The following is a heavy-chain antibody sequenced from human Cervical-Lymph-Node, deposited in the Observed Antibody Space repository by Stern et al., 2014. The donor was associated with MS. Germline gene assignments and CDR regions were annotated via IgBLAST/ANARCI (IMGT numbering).Heavy chain of an antibody. Sequence: VQLVQSGGGVVQPGRSLRLSCEASGFTFSGYGIHWVRQPPGQGLEWVAVISYDGSLKYFADSVKGRFNISRDNSKNTVYLEMNSLRRDDTALYFCARTSKAFPIDYWGQGTLVTVST. CDR3: ARTSKAFPIDY. V-gene: IGHV3-30*03. J-gene: IGHJ4*02. D-gene: IGHD2/OR15-2a*01. CDR2: ISYDGSLK. CDR1: GFTFSGYG.